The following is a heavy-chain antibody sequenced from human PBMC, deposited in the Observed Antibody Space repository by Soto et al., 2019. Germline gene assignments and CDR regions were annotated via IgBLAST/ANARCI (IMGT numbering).Heavy chain of an antibody. V-gene: IGHV3-48*02. D-gene: IGHD2-2*01. CDR1: GFSFSAFS. CDR3: AREGGRHCSPTRCFNACDI. J-gene: IGHJ3*02. CDR2: ISSSSSTI. Sequence: EVQLVESGGGLVQPGGSLRLSCASSGFSFSAFSMNWVRQAPGKGLEWVSYISSSSSTIYYADSVQGRFTISRDNAKNSRNLQMNSLRDEDTAVYYCAREGGRHCSPTRCFNACDIWGQGTMVTVSS.